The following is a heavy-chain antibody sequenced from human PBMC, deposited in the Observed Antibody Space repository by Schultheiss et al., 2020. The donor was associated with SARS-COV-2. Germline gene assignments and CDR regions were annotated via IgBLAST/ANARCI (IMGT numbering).Heavy chain of an antibody. Sequence: GGSLRLSCAASGFTFSSYAMSWVRQAPGKGLEWVAVIWYDGSNKYYADSVKGRFTISRDNSKNTLYLQMNSLRAEDTAVYYCAREVVPAAIGHYFDYWGQGTLVTVSS. CDR2: IWYDGSNK. V-gene: IGHV3-33*08. CDR1: GFTFSSYA. J-gene: IGHJ4*02. D-gene: IGHD2-2*01. CDR3: AREVVPAAIGHYFDY.